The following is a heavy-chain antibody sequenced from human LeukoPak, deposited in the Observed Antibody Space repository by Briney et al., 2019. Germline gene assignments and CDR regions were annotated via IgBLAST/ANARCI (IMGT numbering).Heavy chain of an antibody. CDR2: IKEDGREA. CDR1: GSTFSGHW. D-gene: IGHD1-1*01. J-gene: IGHJ3*02. V-gene: IGHV3-7*01. CDR3: ARWRTSHGAFDI. Sequence: GGSLRLSCAASGSTFSGHWLTWVRQAPGKGLEWVASIKEDGREAHYMDSVKGRFTISRDNAKNSLYLQMNSLRAEDTAVYYCARWRTSHGAFDIWGQGTMVTVSS.